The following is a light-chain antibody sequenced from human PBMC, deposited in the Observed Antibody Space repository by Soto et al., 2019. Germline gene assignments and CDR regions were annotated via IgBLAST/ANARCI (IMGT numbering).Light chain of an antibody. CDR3: QQSYSTPRT. Sequence: MSPSLSYMAATVGDGVNITCRASQSISSYLNWYQQKPGKAPKFLIYAASSLQSGVPSRFSGSGSGTDFTLTISSLQPEDFATYYCQQSYSTPRTFGQGTKVDIK. CDR1: QSISSY. V-gene: IGKV1-39*01. CDR2: AAS. J-gene: IGKJ1*01.